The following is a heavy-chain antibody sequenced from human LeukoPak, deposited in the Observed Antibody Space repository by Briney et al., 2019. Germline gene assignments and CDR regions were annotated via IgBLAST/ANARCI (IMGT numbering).Heavy chain of an antibody. CDR1: GYSFTSYW. V-gene: IGHV5-10-1*01. J-gene: IGHJ4*02. Sequence: GESLRISCKGSGYSFTSYWISWVRQMPGKGLEWMGSIDPSDSYTNYSPSFQGHVTISADKSISTAYLQWSSLKASDTAMYYCARHEGYSYDSDYWGQGALVTVSS. D-gene: IGHD5-18*01. CDR3: ARHEGYSYDSDY. CDR2: IDPSDSYT.